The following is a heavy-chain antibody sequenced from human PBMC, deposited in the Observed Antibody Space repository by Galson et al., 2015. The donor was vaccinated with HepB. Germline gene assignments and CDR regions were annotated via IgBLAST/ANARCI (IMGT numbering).Heavy chain of an antibody. CDR1: GYTFTSYY. CDR3: FARDDYGDYGGAFDI. V-gene: IGHV1-46*01. Sequence: SVKVSCKASGYTFTSYYMHWVRQAPGQGLEWMGIINPSGGSTSYAQKFQGRVTMTRDTSTSTVYMELSSLRSEDTAVYYCFARDDYGDYGGAFDIWGQGTMVTVSS. J-gene: IGHJ3*02. D-gene: IGHD4-17*01. CDR2: INPSGGST.